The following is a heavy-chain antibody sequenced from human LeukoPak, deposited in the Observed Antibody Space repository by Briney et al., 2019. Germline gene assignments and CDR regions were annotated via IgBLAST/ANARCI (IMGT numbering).Heavy chain of an antibody. CDR1: GGTFSSYA. CDR3: ARESRSGLLFDY. CDR2: IIPIFGTA. V-gene: IGHV1-69*05. Sequence: GASVKVSCKASGGTFSSYAISWVRQAPGQGLEWMGGIIPIFGTANYAQKFQGRVTITTDESTSTAYMELSSLRSEDTAVYYCARESRSGLLFDYWGQGTLVTVSS. J-gene: IGHJ4*02. D-gene: IGHD2-15*01.